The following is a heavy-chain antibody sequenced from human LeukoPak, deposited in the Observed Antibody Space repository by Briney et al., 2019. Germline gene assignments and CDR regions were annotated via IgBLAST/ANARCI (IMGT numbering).Heavy chain of an antibody. CDR1: GFTFSSYW. CDR3: AREGMTMYYFDS. CDR2: VNSDGSSI. Sequence: GGSLRLSCAASGFTFSSYWMNWVRQAPGKGLVWVSRVNSDGSSISYADSVKGRFTISRDNAKNTLYLQMNSLRAEDTAVYYCAREGMTMYYFDSWGQGTLVTVSS. J-gene: IGHJ4*02. V-gene: IGHV3-74*01.